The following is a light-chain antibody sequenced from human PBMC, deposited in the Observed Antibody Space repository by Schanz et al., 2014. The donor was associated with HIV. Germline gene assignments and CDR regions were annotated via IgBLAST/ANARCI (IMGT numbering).Light chain of an antibody. V-gene: IGLV2-14*03. J-gene: IGLJ1*01. CDR1: SSDVGAYDS. CDR2: DVY. CDR3: CSKTGISTQV. Sequence: QSALTQPASVSGSPGQSITISCTGTSSDVGAYDSISWYQQHPGKAPKLIIFDVYNRPLGLSTRFSGSKSGITASLTISGLQTEDEAEYYCCSKTGISTQVFGTGTKLTVL.